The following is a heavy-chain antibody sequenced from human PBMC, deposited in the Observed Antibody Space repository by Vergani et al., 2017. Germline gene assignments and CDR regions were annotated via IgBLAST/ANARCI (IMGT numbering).Heavy chain of an antibody. V-gene: IGHV6-1*01. Sequence: SSYAISWVRQAPGQGLEWLGRTYYRSKWYNDYAVSVKSRITINPDTSKNQFSLQLNSVTPEDTAVYYCARAYCTNAVCGTLNYWGQGTLVTVSS. CDR1: SSYA. J-gene: IGHJ4*02. D-gene: IGHD2-8*01. CDR3: ARAYCTNAVCGTLNY. CDR2: TYYRSKWYN.